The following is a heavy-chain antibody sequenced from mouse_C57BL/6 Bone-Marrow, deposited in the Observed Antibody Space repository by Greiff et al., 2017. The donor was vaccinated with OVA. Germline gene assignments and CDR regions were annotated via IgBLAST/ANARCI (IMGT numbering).Heavy chain of an antibody. V-gene: IGHV1-50*01. D-gene: IGHD1-1*01. CDR2: IDPSDSYT. CDR3: ARGYYGSSRWYFDV. Sequence: QVQLQQPGAELVKPGASVKQSCKASGYTFTSYWMQWVKQRPGQGLEWIGEIDPSDSYTNYNQKFKGKATLTVDTSSSTAYMQLSSLTSEDSAVYYCARGYYGSSRWYFDVWGTGTTVTVSS. CDR1: GYTFTSYW. J-gene: IGHJ1*03.